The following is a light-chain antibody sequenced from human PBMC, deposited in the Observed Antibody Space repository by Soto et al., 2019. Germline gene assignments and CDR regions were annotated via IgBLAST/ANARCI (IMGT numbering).Light chain of an antibody. J-gene: IGLJ1*01. CDR3: AAWDDSLNGFYV. V-gene: IGLV1-44*01. CDR2: SNN. Sequence: QSVLTQPPSASGTPGQRVTISCSGRSSNIGSNTVSWYQQLPGTAPKLLIYSNNRRPSGVPERFSGSNSGTSASLAISGLQSEDGADYYCAAWDDSLNGFYVFGTGTKVTVL. CDR1: SSNIGSNT.